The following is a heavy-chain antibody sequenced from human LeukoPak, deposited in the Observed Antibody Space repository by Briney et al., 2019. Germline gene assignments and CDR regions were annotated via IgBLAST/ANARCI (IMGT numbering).Heavy chain of an antibody. D-gene: IGHD3-22*01. CDR2: ISAYNGNT. J-gene: IGHJ6*03. Sequence: GASVKVSCKASGYTFTSYGISWVRQAPGQGLEWMGWISAYNGNTKYAQKLQGRVTMTTDTSTSTAYMELRSLRSDDTAVHYCARGPGGGSGYHPLEDYYYYYYMDVWGKGTTVTVSS. V-gene: IGHV1-18*01. CDR1: GYTFTSYG. CDR3: ARGPGGGSGYHPLEDYYYYYYMDV.